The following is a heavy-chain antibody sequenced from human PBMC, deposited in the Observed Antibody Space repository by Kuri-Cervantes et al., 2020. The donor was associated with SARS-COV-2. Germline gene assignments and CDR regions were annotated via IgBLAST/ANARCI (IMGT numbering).Heavy chain of an antibody. V-gene: IGHV5-51*01. D-gene: IGHD2-15*01. CDR1: GYSFTSYW. Sequence: GESLKISCKGSGYSFTSYWIGWVRQMPGKGLEWMGIIYPGDSDTRYSPSFQGQVTISADKSISTAYMELSRLRSDDTAVYYCARGCSSTSCYSGHCSGGSCYSGYWGQGTLVTVSS. J-gene: IGHJ4*02. CDR2: IYPGDSDT. CDR3: ARGCSSTSCYSGHCSGGSCYSGY.